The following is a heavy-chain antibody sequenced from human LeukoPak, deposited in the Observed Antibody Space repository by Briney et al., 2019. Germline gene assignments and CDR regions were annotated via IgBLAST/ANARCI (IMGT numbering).Heavy chain of an antibody. J-gene: IGHJ4*02. Sequence: GGSLRLSCAASGFTFSNYGMHWVRQVPGRGLEWVAIISLDGRNEFYAGSMKGRFTVSRDNSNNTLYLQVNSLSAEDTAVYYCARDSRATVVTSRGGALDYWGQGTLVTVSS. CDR1: GFTFSNYG. CDR3: ARDSRATVVTSRGGALDY. D-gene: IGHD4-23*01. CDR2: ISLDGRNE. V-gene: IGHV3-33*01.